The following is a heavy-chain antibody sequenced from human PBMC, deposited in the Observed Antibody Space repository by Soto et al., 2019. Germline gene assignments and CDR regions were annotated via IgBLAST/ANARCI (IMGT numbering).Heavy chain of an antibody. CDR2: IYYSGST. CDR1: GCSIISSSYY. Sequence: SETLSLTCTVSGCSIISSSYYWGWIRQPPGKGLEWIGSIYYSGSTYYNPSLKSRVTISVDTSKNQSSLKLSSVTAADTAVYYCARGYYYMDVWGKGTTVTVSS. V-gene: IGHV4-39*01. J-gene: IGHJ6*03. CDR3: ARGYYYMDV.